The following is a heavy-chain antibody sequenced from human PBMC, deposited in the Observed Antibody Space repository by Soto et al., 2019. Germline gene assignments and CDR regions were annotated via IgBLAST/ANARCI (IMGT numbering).Heavy chain of an antibody. V-gene: IGHV4-39*01. D-gene: IGHD2-2*01. J-gene: IGHJ4*02. Sequence: SETLSLTCTVSGGSISSSSYYWGWIRQPPGKGLEWIGSIYYSGSTYYNPSLKSRVTISVDTSKNQFSLKLSSVTAADTAVYYCSHALPTKSTSSRGYYFDYWGQGTLVTVSS. CDR1: GGSISSSSYY. CDR2: IYYSGST. CDR3: SHALPTKSTSSRGYYFDY.